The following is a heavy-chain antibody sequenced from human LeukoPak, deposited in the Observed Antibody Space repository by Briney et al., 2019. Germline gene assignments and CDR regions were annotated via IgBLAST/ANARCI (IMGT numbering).Heavy chain of an antibody. Sequence: GGSLRLSCAASGFTVSSNYMSWVRQAPGKGLEWVSVIYSGGSTYYADSVKGRFTISRDNSENTLYLQMNSLRAEDTAVYYCARGGDGYNYEGNYFDYWGQGTLVTVSS. CDR3: ARGGDGYNYEGNYFDY. CDR2: IYSGGST. D-gene: IGHD5-24*01. CDR1: GFTVSSNY. V-gene: IGHV3-66*01. J-gene: IGHJ4*02.